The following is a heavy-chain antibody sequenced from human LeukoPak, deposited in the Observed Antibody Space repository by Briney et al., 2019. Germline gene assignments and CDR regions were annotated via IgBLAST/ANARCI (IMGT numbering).Heavy chain of an antibody. V-gene: IGHV4-34*01. J-gene: IGHJ4*02. Sequence: PSETLSLTCAVYGGSFSDYYWGWIRQPPGKGLEWIGEVNPSGSTNYSPSLKSRVTISVDTSKNQFSLKLSSVAAADTAVYYCARDAYSNYNFDYWGQGTLVTVSS. CDR2: VNPSGST. CDR1: GGSFSDYY. D-gene: IGHD4-11*01. CDR3: ARDAYSNYNFDY.